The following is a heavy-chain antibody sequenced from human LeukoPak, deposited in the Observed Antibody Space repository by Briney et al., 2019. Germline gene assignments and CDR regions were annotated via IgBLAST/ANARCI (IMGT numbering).Heavy chain of an antibody. D-gene: IGHD4-17*01. CDR3: ATYGVGFFDY. J-gene: IGHJ4*02. CDR2: ISGSGGST. Sequence: GGSLRLSCAVSGFNFNNYGVSWVRQAPGKGLEWVSIISGSGGSTHYAGSVKGRFTIFRDDSKNTLYLQMDSLIAEDTAVYFCATYGVGFFDYWGQGTLVTVSS. V-gene: IGHV3-23*01. CDR1: GFNFNNYG.